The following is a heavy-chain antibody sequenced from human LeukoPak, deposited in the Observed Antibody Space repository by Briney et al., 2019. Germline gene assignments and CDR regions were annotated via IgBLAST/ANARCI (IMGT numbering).Heavy chain of an antibody. D-gene: IGHD5-24*01. CDR2: ISSSGSPI. CDR3: ARTMAF. J-gene: IGHJ4*02. V-gene: IGHV3-48*04. Sequence: PGGSLRLSCVASGLTFSGQWMNWVRQAPGKGLEWVSDISSSGSPIYYADSVKGRFTVSRDNAKNSLYLQMSSLRAEDTAVYYCARTMAFWGQGTLVAVSS. CDR1: GLTFSGQW.